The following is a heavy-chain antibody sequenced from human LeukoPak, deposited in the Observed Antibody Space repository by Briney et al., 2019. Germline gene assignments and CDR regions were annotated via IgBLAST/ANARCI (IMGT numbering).Heavy chain of an antibody. CDR3: ARANFLYCSSSTCLFDY. D-gene: IGHD2-2*01. Sequence: ASVKVSCRASGYTFTDYYMHWVRQAPGQGFEWMGWINPNDSDTNYAQKFRGRVTMTRDTSISTAHMEVSRLRSDDTAVYYCARANFLYCSSSTCLFDYWGQGTLVTVSS. V-gene: IGHV1-2*02. CDR2: INPNDSDT. CDR1: GYTFTDYY. J-gene: IGHJ4*02.